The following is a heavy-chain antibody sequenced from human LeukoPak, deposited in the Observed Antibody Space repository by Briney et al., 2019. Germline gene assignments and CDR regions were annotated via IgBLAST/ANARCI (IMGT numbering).Heavy chain of an antibody. CDR2: ISTYNGKT. V-gene: IGHV1-18*01. CDR1: NDTFPNYG. Sequence: GASVNVSCEASNDTFPNYGISWVRQAPGQGVEWMGWISTYNGKTHYAQKFQGRVTMTTDTSTNIAYLELRDLRSDDTAVYYCARTQWLEDAFDFWGQGTVVTVSS. D-gene: IGHD6-19*01. J-gene: IGHJ3*01. CDR3: ARTQWLEDAFDF.